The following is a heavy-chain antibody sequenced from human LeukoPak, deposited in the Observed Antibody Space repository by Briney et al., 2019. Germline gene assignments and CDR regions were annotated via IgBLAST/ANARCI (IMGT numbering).Heavy chain of an antibody. V-gene: IGHV4-39*01. Sequence: SETLSLTCTVSGGSISSSSYYWGWIRQPPGKGLEWIGSIYYSGSTYYNPSLKSRVTISVDTSKNQFSLQLSSVTAADTVVYYYARRGVRYNSSSGDDYWGQGTLDTVSS. CDR2: IYYSGST. D-gene: IGHD6-6*01. CDR3: ARRGVRYNSSSGDDY. CDR1: GGSISSSSYY. J-gene: IGHJ4*02.